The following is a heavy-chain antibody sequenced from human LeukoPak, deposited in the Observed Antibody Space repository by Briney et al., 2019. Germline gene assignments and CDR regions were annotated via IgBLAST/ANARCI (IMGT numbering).Heavy chain of an antibody. J-gene: IGHJ4*02. CDR1: GFTFSNYA. CDR2: ISDGGVST. CDR3: AKKMGTIRGFDY. Sequence: HPGGSLRLSCAASGFTFSNYAMSWVRQAPGKGLEWVSGISDGGVSTYHADSVMGRFTVSRDNSKNTLFLQMNSLRAEDTAVYYCAKKMGTIRGFDYWGQGTLVTVSS. V-gene: IGHV3-23*01. D-gene: IGHD5-24*01.